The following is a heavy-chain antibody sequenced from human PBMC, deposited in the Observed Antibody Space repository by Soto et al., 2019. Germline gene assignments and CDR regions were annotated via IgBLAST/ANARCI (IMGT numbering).Heavy chain of an antibody. D-gene: IGHD3-9*01. CDR3: AVPDILTGYYSNDAFDI. V-gene: IGHV3-48*02. Sequence: EVQLVESGGGLVQPGGSLRLSCAASGFTFSSYSMNWVRQAPGKGLEWVSYISSSSSTIYYADSVKGRFTISRDNAKNSPYLQMISLRDEVTAVYYCAVPDILTGYYSNDAFDIWAQGTMVTVSS. J-gene: IGHJ3*02. CDR1: GFTFSSYS. CDR2: ISSSSSTI.